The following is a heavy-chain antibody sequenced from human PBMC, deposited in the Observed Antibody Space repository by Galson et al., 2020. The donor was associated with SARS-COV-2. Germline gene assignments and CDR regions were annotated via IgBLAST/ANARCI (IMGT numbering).Heavy chain of an antibody. V-gene: IGHV2-5*01. CDR3: AHDEKWVLDY. Sequence: SGPTLVKPTQTLTLTCTFSGFSLSTSGVAVGWIRQSPGKALEWLALIYGNEDKRYSPSLKSRLTITKDTSKNHVVLTMTNMDPVDTATYYCAHDEKWVLDYWGQGTLVTVSS. D-gene: IGHD2-8*01. CDR2: IYGNEDK. J-gene: IGHJ4*02. CDR1: GFSLSTSGVA.